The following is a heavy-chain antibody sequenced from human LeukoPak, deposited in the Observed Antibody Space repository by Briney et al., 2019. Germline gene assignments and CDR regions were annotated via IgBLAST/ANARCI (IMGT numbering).Heavy chain of an antibody. CDR1: GFTVSSKS. D-gene: IGHD6-19*01. Sequence: GVFLRLSCAASGFTVSSKSMTWVRQAPGKGLEWVASIYSGGSTYYAYSVKGRFTISRDDSQNTLYLQMNSLRADDTAVYYCARRGSSGWHHDYWGQGTLVTVSS. CDR2: IYSGGST. CDR3: ARRGSSGWHHDY. J-gene: IGHJ4*02. V-gene: IGHV3-53*01.